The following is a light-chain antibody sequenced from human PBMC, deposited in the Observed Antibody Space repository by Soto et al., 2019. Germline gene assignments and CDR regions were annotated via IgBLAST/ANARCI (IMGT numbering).Light chain of an antibody. CDR3: LQHNSYPRA. CDR2: AAS. CDR1: QGIGND. Sequence: DIQMTQSPSSLSASVGDRVTITCRASQGIGNDLGWYQQKPGKAPKRLIYAASSLQSVVPSRFSGSGSGTEFTLTISSLQPEDFATYYCLQHNSYPRAFGQGTKVEVK. J-gene: IGKJ1*01. V-gene: IGKV1-17*01.